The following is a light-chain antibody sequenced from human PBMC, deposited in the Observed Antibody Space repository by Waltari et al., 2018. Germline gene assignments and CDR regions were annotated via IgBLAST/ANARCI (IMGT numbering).Light chain of an antibody. V-gene: IGLV1-51*01. Sequence: QSVLTQPPSVSAPPGQKVTISCSGSSSNIGSCLVSWYHQLPGATPKLLIYDNYKRPSGIPDRFSASKAGTSATLDITGLQIGDEADYYCATWDNSLTAVVFGGGTKVTVL. CDR1: SSNIGSCL. CDR2: DNY. CDR3: ATWDNSLTAVV. J-gene: IGLJ2*01.